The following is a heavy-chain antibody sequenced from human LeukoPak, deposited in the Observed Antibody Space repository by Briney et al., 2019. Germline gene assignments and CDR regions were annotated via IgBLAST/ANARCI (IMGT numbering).Heavy chain of an antibody. CDR3: ARRGRQGDWFDP. Sequence: PGGSLRLSCAASGFTFSSYWMSWVRQAPGKGLEWVANINKDGGEKYYVDSVKGRFTISRDNAKNSLYLQMNSLRAEDTAVYYCARRGRQGDWFDPWGQGTLVTVSS. CDR2: INKDGGEK. D-gene: IGHD1-26*01. V-gene: IGHV3-7*03. CDR1: GFTFSSYW. J-gene: IGHJ5*02.